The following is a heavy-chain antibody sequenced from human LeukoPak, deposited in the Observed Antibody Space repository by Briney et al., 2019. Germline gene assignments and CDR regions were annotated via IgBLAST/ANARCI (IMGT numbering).Heavy chain of an antibody. V-gene: IGHV3-9*01. Sequence: GGSLRLSCAASGFTFDDYAMHWVRQVPGKGLEWVSGISWNSNSVGYADSVKGRFTISRDNAKKSLYLQMNSLRAEDTAVYYCAKDLYDSLPPPLGYWGQGTLVTVSS. D-gene: IGHD3-22*01. CDR2: ISWNSNSV. CDR1: GFTFDDYA. CDR3: AKDLYDSLPPPLGY. J-gene: IGHJ4*02.